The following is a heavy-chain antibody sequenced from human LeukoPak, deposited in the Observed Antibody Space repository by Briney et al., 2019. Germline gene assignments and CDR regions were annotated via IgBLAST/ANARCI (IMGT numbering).Heavy chain of an antibody. CDR2: IYTSGST. J-gene: IGHJ4*02. Sequence: SETLSLTCTVSGGSISSGSYYWSWIRQPAGKGLEWIGRIYTSGSTNYNPSLKSRVTISVDTSKNRFSLKLSSVTAADTAVYYCARLRLWFDYWGQGTLVTVSS. CDR3: ARLRLWFDY. CDR1: GGSISSGSYY. V-gene: IGHV4-61*02. D-gene: IGHD5-18*01.